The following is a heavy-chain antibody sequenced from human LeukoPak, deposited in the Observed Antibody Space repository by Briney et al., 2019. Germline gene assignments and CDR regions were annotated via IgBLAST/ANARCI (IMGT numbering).Heavy chain of an antibody. CDR2: IGTAGDT. CDR3: ARGMGATTQSLFDQ. Sequence: GGSLRLSCAASGFTFSSYDMHWVRHATGKGLEWVSGIGTAGDTHYAGSVKGRFTISRENAKNSLYLQMNSLRAGDTAVYYCARGMGATTQSLFDQWGQGTLVTVSS. J-gene: IGHJ4*02. CDR1: GFTFSSYD. V-gene: IGHV3-13*04. D-gene: IGHD1-26*01.